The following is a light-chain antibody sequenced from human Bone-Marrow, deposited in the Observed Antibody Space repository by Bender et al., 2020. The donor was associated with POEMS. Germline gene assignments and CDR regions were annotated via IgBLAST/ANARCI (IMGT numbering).Light chain of an antibody. Sequence: QSALTQPASVSGSPGQSVTISCTGTSSDVGGHNYVSWFQQDPGKAPKLMIYDVSKRPSGVSNRFSGSKSGNTASLSISGLQAEDEGDYFCCSYAGSRPLVFGGGTKLTVL. J-gene: IGLJ3*02. V-gene: IGLV2-23*02. CDR1: SSDVGGHNY. CDR2: DVS. CDR3: CSYAGSRPLV.